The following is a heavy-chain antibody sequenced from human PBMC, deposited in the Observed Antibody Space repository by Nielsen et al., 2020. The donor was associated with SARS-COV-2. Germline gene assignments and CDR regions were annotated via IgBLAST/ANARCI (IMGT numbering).Heavy chain of an antibody. CDR2: INQDGSEK. Sequence: GESLKISCAASGFTFSNFWMSWVRQAPGKGLEWVANINQDGSEKYYVDSVKGRFTISRDNAKNSLYLQMNSLRAEDTAVYYCARDFFPGRRCSGGSCYSQAEYFQHWGQGTLVTVSS. CDR1: GFTFSNFW. J-gene: IGHJ1*01. CDR3: ARDFFPGRRCSGGSCYSQAEYFQH. D-gene: IGHD2-15*01. V-gene: IGHV3-7*01.